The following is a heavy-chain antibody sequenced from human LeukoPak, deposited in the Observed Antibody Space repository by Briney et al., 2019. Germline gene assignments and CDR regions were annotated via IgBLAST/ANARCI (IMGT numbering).Heavy chain of an antibody. J-gene: IGHJ4*02. Sequence: GGCLRLSCAASGFTFSSYSMNLVRQAPGKGLEWVSSISSSSSYIYYADSVKGRFTISRDNAKNTLYLQMNSLRAEDTAVYYCAKDGGGYDTSGYYYGDYWGQGTLVTVSS. CDR2: ISSSSSYI. V-gene: IGHV3-21*04. CDR3: AKDGGGYDTSGYYYGDY. D-gene: IGHD3-22*01. CDR1: GFTFSSYS.